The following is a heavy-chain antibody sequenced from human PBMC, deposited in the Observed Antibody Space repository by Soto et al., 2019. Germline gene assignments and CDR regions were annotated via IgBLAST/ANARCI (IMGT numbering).Heavy chain of an antibody. Sequence: GGSLRLSCAASGFTFSSYAMSWVRQAPGKGLEWVSAISGSGGSTYYADSVKGRFTISRDNSKNTLYLQMNSLRAEDTAVYYCAKPIPGYSSSHQLAYYYYMDVWGKGTTVTVSS. CDR2: ISGSGGST. CDR1: GFTFSSYA. CDR3: AKPIPGYSSSHQLAYYYYMDV. J-gene: IGHJ6*03. V-gene: IGHV3-23*01. D-gene: IGHD6-13*01.